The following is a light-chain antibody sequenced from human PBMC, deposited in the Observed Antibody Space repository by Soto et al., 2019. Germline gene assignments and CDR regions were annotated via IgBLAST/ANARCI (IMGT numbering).Light chain of an antibody. CDR1: SSNIGAGYD. CDR3: QSYDSSLSGPWV. V-gene: IGLV1-40*01. CDR2: GNS. J-gene: IGLJ3*02. Sequence: QSVLTQPPSVSGAPGQRVTISCTASSSNIGAGYDVHWYQQLPGTAPKLLIYGNSNRPSGVPDRFSGSKSGTSASLAITGLQAEDEADYYCQSYDSSLSGPWVFGGGTKLTVL.